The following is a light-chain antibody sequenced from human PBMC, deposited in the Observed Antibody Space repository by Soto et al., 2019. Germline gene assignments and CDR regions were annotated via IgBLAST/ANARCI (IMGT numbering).Light chain of an antibody. V-gene: IGKV3-11*01. CDR1: QSFRGL. Sequence: EVVLTQSPVTLSLSPGERATLSCRASQSFRGLLAWYQQKPGQAPRLLIYDAYNRATGIPPRFSGSGSGTDFTLTISSLEPDDSAVYYCQPRHMWPITFGQGTRLEIK. CDR3: QPRHMWPIT. CDR2: DAY. J-gene: IGKJ5*01.